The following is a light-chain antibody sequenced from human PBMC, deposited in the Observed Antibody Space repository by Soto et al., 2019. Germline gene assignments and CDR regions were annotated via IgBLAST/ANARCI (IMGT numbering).Light chain of an antibody. Sequence: QSALTQPASVSGSPGQSITISCTGTSGDVGGHNYVSWYQQHPGRAPKLMIYEVTNRPSGVSNRFSGSKSGNTASLTISGLQAEDDADYYCTSYTRSATPYIYGSGTKLTVL. V-gene: IGLV2-14*01. CDR1: SGDVGGHNY. J-gene: IGLJ1*01. CDR3: TSYTRSATPYI. CDR2: EVT.